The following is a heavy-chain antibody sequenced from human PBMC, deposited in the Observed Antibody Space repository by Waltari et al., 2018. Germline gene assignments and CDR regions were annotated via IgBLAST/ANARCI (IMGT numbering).Heavy chain of an antibody. CDR2: IYHSGST. Sequence: QVQLQESGPGLVKTSETLSLPCAVAGYSISSGYYWGWIRQPSGKGLEWIGSIYHSGSTYYNPSLKSRVTISVDTSKNQFSLKLSSVTAADTAVYYCATTPYSSARGYYYGMDVWGQGTTVTVSS. J-gene: IGHJ6*02. CDR1: GYSISSGYY. V-gene: IGHV4-38-2*01. CDR3: ATTPYSSARGYYYGMDV. D-gene: IGHD6-19*01.